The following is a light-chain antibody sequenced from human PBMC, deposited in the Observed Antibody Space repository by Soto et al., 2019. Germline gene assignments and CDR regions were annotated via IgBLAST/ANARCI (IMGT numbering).Light chain of an antibody. CDR2: DAS. J-gene: IGKJ2*02. CDR3: QQYGDSPCT. CDR1: QSVRNSY. V-gene: IGKV3-20*01. Sequence: EIVLTQSPGTLSLSPGERATLSCRASQSVRNSYLAWYQQKPGQAPRLLIYDASRGATGIPDRFSGSGSGTDFTLTISRLEPEDFAVYYCQQYGDSPCTFGKGTKLQIK.